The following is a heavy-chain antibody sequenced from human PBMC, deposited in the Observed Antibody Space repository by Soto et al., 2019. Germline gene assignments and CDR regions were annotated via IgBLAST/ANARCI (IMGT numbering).Heavy chain of an antibody. V-gene: IGHV3-21*01. CDR2: ISSSSSYI. J-gene: IGHJ3*02. Sequence: GGSLRLSCAASGFTFSSYSMNWVRQAPGKGLEWVSSISSSSSYIYYADSVKGRFTISRDNAKNSLYLQMNSLRAEDTAVYYCARDETFYYDSTPRWPLCDVFDIWGKGTMVTVSS. D-gene: IGHD3-22*01. CDR3: ARDETFYYDSTPRWPLCDVFDI. CDR1: GFTFSSYS.